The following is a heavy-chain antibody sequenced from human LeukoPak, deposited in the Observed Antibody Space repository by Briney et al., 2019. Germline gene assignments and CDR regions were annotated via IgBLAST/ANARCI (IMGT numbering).Heavy chain of an antibody. CDR1: GYTFTSYG. CDR3: ARDTGLRYFDWLSQPY. J-gene: IGHJ4*02. V-gene: IGHV1-18*01. CDR2: ISAYNGNT. D-gene: IGHD3-9*01. Sequence: GALVKVSCKASGYTFTSYGISWVRQAPGQGLERMACISAYNGNTNYAQKLQGRVTMTTNTSTSTAYMELRSLRSDDTAVYYCARDTGLRYFDWLSQPYWGQGTLVTVSS.